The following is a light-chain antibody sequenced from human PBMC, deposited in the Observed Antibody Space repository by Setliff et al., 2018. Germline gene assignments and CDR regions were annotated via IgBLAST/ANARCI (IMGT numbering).Light chain of an antibody. CDR3: TSYTNSAV. Sequence: QSVLTQPASVSGSPGQSITISCTVTSSASPGYEYVPWVQHHPGKAPKLLIYDVSNRPSGVSNRFSGSKSGNTASLTISGLQAEDEADYYCTSYTNSAVFGTGTKVTVL. CDR2: DVS. V-gene: IGLV2-14*03. CDR1: SSASPGYEY. J-gene: IGLJ1*01.